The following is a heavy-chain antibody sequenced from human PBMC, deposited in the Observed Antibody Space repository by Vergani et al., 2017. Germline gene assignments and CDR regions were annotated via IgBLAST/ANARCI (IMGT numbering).Heavy chain of an antibody. J-gene: IGHJ4*02. Sequence: EVQLVESGGGLVQPGGSLRLSCAASGFTFSSYSMNWVRQAPGKGLEWVSYISSSSSTIYYADSVKGRFTISRDNAKNSLYLQMNSLRAEDTAVYYCARERSIVVVPAAIGYWDQGTLVTVSS. D-gene: IGHD2-2*02. V-gene: IGHV3-48*01. CDR2: ISSSSSTI. CDR1: GFTFSSYS. CDR3: ARERSIVVVPAAIGY.